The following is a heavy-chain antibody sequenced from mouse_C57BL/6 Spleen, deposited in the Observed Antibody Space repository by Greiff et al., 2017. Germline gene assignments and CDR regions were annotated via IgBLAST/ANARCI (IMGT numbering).Heavy chain of an antibody. CDR2: ISYDGSN. V-gene: IGHV3-6*01. J-gene: IGHJ2*01. CDR1: GYSITSGYY. CDR3: ARERSQFFDY. Sequence: EVQLQESGPGLVKPSQSLSLTCSVTGYSITSGYYWNWIRQFPGNKLEWMGYISYDGSNNYNPSLKNRISITRDTSKNQFFLKLNSVTTEDTATYYCARERSQFFDYWGQGTTLTVSS.